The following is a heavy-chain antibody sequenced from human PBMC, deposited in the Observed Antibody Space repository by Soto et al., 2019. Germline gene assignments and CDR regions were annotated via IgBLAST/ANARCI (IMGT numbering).Heavy chain of an antibody. CDR1: GYIFTSYW. D-gene: IGHD6-13*01. CDR3: ASTEADGKYYTGMDV. J-gene: IGHJ6*02. CDR2: IYPGDSDT. Sequence: PGESLKISCKGSGYIFTSYWIGWARQMPGKGLEWMGIIYPGDSDTRYSPSFQGQVTISADKSISTAYLQWSSLKASDTAMYYPASTEADGKYYTGMDVWGQWTTGTFPS. V-gene: IGHV5-51*01.